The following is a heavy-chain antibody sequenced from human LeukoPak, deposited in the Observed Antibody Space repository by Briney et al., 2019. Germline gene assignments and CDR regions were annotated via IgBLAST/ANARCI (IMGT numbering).Heavy chain of an antibody. D-gene: IGHD4-17*01. CDR1: GFTFSSYW. CDR2: INSDGSST. Sequence: GGSLRLSCAASGFTFSSYWMHWVRHAPGKGLVWVSRINSDGSSTSYADSVKGRFTISRDNAKNTLYLQMNSQRAEDTAVYYCAREHGDYAYYYYYYMDVWGKGTTVTVSS. J-gene: IGHJ6*03. CDR3: AREHGDYAYYYYYYMDV. V-gene: IGHV3-74*01.